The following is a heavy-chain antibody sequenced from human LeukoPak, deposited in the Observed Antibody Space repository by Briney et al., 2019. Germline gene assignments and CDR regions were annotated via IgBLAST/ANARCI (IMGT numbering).Heavy chain of an antibody. CDR3: AKVLWFGDTRDY. CDR2: ISGSGGST. J-gene: IGHJ4*02. Sequence: SGGSLRLSCAASGFTFSSHWMSWVRQAPGKGLEWVSAISGSGGSTYYADSVKGRFTISRDNSKNTLYLQMNSLRAEDTAVYYCAKVLWFGDTRDYWGQGTLVTVTS. D-gene: IGHD3-10*01. V-gene: IGHV3-23*01. CDR1: GFTFSSHW.